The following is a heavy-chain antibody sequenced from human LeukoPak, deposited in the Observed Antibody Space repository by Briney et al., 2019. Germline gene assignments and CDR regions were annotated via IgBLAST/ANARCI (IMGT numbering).Heavy chain of an antibody. CDR2: IYGGGST. J-gene: IGHJ4*02. V-gene: IGHV3-53*01. D-gene: IGHD6-19*01. CDR3: ASWPVGWYGEDS. Sequence: GGSLRLSCAATGLSVSSNFMSWVRQAPGKGLEWVSVIYGGGSTYYADSVKGRFTISRDTPKNTLYLQMNSLRVEDTAVYYCASWPVGWYGEDSWGQGTLVSVSS. CDR1: GLSVSSNF.